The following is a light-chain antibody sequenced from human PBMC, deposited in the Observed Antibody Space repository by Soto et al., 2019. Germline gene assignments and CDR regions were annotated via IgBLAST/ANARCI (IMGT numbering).Light chain of an antibody. V-gene: IGLV2-14*01. CDR2: EVS. CDR1: SSDVGGYNY. Sequence: QSVLTQPASVSGSPGQSITSSFTGTSSDVGGYNYVSWFQHHPGKAPKLLIYEVSYRRSVVSNRFSGSKSGDTASLTISGLQAEDEADYYCSSFTNTMTRYAFGTGTRVT. CDR3: SSFTNTMTRYA. J-gene: IGLJ1*01.